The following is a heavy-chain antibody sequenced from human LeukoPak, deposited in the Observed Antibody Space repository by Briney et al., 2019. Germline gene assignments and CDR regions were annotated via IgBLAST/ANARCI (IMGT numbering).Heavy chain of an antibody. Sequence: GGSVRLSCAASGFTFSDYYMSWIRQAPGKGLEWVSYISSSGSTIYYADSVKGRFTISRDNAKNSLHLQMNSLRAEDTAVYYCASDEYYDSSGDAFDIWGQGTMVTVSS. V-gene: IGHV3-11*04. CDR3: ASDEYYDSSGDAFDI. D-gene: IGHD3-22*01. J-gene: IGHJ3*02. CDR1: GFTFSDYY. CDR2: ISSSGSTI.